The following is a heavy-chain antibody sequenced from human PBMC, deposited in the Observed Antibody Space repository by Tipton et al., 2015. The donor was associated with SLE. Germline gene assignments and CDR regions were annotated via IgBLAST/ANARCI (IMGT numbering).Heavy chain of an antibody. V-gene: IGHV4-38-2*02. CDR2: IYHSGST. D-gene: IGHD1-26*01. CDR1: GYSISSGYY. Sequence: TLSLTCTVSGYSISSGYYWGWIRQPPGKGLEWIGSIYHSGSTYYNPSLKSRVTISVDTSKNQFSLKLSSVTAADTAVYYCARSSGSYPLYYFDYWGQGTLVTVSS. J-gene: IGHJ4*02. CDR3: ARSSGSYPLYYFDY.